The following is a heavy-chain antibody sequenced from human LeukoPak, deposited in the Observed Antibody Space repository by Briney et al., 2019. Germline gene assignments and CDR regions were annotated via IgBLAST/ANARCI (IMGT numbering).Heavy chain of an antibody. V-gene: IGHV3-48*02. D-gene: IGHD2-15*01. CDR3: ARNTVGAAYFDL. Sequence: PGGSLRLSCAASGFTFTSYSMNWVRQAPGKGLEWISYITSSTTTTQYADSVKGRFTISRDNDKNSVYLQMNSLRDKDTAVYLCARNTVGAAYFDLWGQGTLVTVSS. J-gene: IGHJ4*02. CDR2: ITSSTTTT. CDR1: GFTFTSYS.